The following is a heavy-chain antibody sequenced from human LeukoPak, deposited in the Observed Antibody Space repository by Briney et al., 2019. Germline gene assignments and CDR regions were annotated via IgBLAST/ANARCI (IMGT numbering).Heavy chain of an antibody. V-gene: IGHV1-2*02. J-gene: IGHJ3*02. CDR3: AKISTYYYDSSRFLGALDT. CDR2: INPIGGGT. D-gene: IGHD3-22*01. CDR1: GYIFTGYY. Sequence: ASVKVSCKASGYIFTGYYMHWVRQVPGQGLEWIGWINPIGGGTKYAQKFQGRVTLTRDKSIKTDYMELNSLTSDDTAVYYCAKISTYYYDSSRFLGALDTWGQGTLVTVSS.